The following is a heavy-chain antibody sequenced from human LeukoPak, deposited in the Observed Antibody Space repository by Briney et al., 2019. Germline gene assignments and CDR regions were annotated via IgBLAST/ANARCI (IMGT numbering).Heavy chain of an antibody. CDR1: GGSISSYY. J-gene: IGHJ4*02. CDR2: IYTSGST. Sequence: SETLSLTCTVSGGSISSYYWSWLRQPAGKGLEWIGRIYTSGSTNYNPSLKSRVTMSVDTSKNQFSLKLSSVTAADTAVYYCARDYDSSGYYFSGADYWGQGTLVTVSS. V-gene: IGHV4-4*07. CDR3: ARDYDSSGYYFSGADY. D-gene: IGHD3-22*01.